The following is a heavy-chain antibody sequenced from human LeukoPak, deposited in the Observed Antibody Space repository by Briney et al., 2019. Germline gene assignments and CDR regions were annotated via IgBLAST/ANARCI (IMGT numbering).Heavy chain of an antibody. Sequence: PSETLSLTCTVSGGSISSYYWCWIRQPPGKGLEWIGYIYYSGSTNYNPSLKSRVTISVDTSKNQFSLKLTSVTAADTAVYYCARVGGGNYYYYGMDVWGQGTTVTVSS. D-gene: IGHD2-15*01. CDR1: GGSISSYY. V-gene: IGHV4-59*01. CDR2: IYYSGST. J-gene: IGHJ6*02. CDR3: ARVGGGNYYYYGMDV.